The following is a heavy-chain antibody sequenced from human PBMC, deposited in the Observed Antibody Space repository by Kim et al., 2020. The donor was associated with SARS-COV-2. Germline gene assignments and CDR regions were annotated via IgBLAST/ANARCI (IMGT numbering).Heavy chain of an antibody. CDR3: AKDGNVVVVAANWFDP. Sequence: SVKGRFTISRDNSKNTLYLQMNSLRAEDTAVYYCAKDGNVVVVAANWFDPWGQGTLVTVSS. J-gene: IGHJ5*02. D-gene: IGHD2-15*01. V-gene: IGHV3-23*01.